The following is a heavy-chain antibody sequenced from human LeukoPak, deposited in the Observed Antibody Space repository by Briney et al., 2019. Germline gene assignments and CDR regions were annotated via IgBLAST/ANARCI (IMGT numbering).Heavy chain of an antibody. Sequence: PGASLRLSCGASGFTFSSYAMSWVRQAPGKGLEWVSAISGSGGSTYYADSVKGRFTISRDNSKNTLYLQMNSLRAEDTAVYYCAKTPLGYCSSTSCHGRGFDYWGQGTLVPVSS. J-gene: IGHJ4*02. D-gene: IGHD2-2*01. V-gene: IGHV3-23*01. CDR2: ISGSGGST. CDR1: GFTFSSYA. CDR3: AKTPLGYCSSTSCHGRGFDY.